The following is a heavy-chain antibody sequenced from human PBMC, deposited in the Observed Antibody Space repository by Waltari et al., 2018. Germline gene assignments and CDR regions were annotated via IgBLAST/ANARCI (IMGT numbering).Heavy chain of an antibody. CDR1: GGSISSSSYY. V-gene: IGHV4-39*07. CDR2: IYYSGST. CDR3: AKDLMITFGGVIAPSDY. Sequence: QLQLQESGPGLVKPSETLSLTCTVSGGSISSSSYYWGWIRQPPGKGLEWIGSIYYSGSTYYNPSLKSRVTISVDTSKNQFSLKLSSVTAEDTAVYYCAKDLMITFGGVIAPSDYWGQGTLVTVSS. J-gene: IGHJ4*02. D-gene: IGHD3-16*02.